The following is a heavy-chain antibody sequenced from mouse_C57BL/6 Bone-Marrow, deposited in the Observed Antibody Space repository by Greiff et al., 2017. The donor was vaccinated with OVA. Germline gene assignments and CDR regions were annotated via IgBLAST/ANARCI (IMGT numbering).Heavy chain of an antibody. CDR1: GYTFTDYN. J-gene: IGHJ1*03. V-gene: IGHV1-18*01. Sequence: VHVKQSGPELVKPGASVKIPCKASGYTFTDYNMDWVKQSHGKSLEWIGDINPNNGGTIYNQKFKDKATLTVNKSSSTAYIELRSLTSENTAVYYCARRLRWYFDVWGRGTTITVSS. D-gene: IGHD1-1*01. CDR2: INPNNGGT. CDR3: ARRLRWYFDV.